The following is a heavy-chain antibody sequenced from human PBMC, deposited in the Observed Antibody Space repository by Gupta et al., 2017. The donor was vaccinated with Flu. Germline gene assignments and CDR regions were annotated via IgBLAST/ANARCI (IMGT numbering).Heavy chain of an antibody. J-gene: IGHJ4*02. CDR1: A. Sequence: AMSWVRQAPGKGLEWVSAISGSGGSTYYADSVKGRFTISRDNSKNTLYLQMNSLRAEDTAVYYCAKGYCSSTSCKPYYFVYWGQGTLVTVS. D-gene: IGHD2-2*01. CDR2: ISGSGGST. V-gene: IGHV3-23*01. CDR3: AKGYCSSTSCKPYYFVY.